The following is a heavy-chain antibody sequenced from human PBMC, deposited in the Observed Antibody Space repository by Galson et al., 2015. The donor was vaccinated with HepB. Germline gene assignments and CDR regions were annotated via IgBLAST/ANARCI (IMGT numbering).Heavy chain of an antibody. CDR2: ISYDGSNK. CDR3: ATSTYGDYVAAFEI. D-gene: IGHD4-17*01. V-gene: IGHV3-30*03. Sequence: SLRLSCAASGFTFSSYGMHWVRQAPGKGLEWVAVISYDGSNKYYADSVKGRFTISRDNSKNTLYLQMNSLRAEDTAVYYCATSTYGDYVAAFEIWGQGTMVTVSS. CDR1: GFTFSSYG. J-gene: IGHJ3*02.